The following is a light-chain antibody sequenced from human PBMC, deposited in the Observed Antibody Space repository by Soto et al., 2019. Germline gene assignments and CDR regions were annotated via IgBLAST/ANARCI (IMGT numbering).Light chain of an antibody. Sequence: DILLTQSPSTLSASLGDRVTISCRASQSINNWLVCYQHKPGKAPNLLTYEVSTLHSGVPSRLSGRGSGTEFTLTISSLRPDDFAVYYCHQYNNWPPWTFGQGTKVDI. J-gene: IGKJ1*01. CDR1: QSINNW. CDR2: EVS. CDR3: HQYNNWPPWT. V-gene: IGKV1-5*03.